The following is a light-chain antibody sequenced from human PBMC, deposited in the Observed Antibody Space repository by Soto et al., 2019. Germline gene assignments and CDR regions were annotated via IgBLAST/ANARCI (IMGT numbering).Light chain of an antibody. CDR1: QRVSSSF. J-gene: IGKJ4*01. V-gene: IGKV3-20*01. Sequence: EIVLTQSPGTLSLSPGERATLSCRASQRVSSSFLAWYQQKPGQAPRLLIYGASSRATGIPDRFSGSGSGTDFTLTISRLEPEDVAVYYCQQYDSSPLTFGGGTKGEIK. CDR2: GAS. CDR3: QQYDSSPLT.